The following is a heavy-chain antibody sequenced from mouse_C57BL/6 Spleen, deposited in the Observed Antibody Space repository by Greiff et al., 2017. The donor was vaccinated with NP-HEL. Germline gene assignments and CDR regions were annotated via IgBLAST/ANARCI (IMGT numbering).Heavy chain of an antibody. J-gene: IGHJ3*01. Sequence: VQLQQPGAELVRPGSSVKLSCKASGYTFTSYWMHWVKQRPIQGLEWIGNIDPSDSETHYNQKFKDKATLTVDKYSSTAYMQLSRLTSEDSAVYYCARDGSSYWFAYWGQGTRVTVSA. CDR3: ARDGSSYWFAY. CDR1: GYTFTSYW. V-gene: IGHV1-52*01. CDR2: IDPSDSET. D-gene: IGHD1-1*01.